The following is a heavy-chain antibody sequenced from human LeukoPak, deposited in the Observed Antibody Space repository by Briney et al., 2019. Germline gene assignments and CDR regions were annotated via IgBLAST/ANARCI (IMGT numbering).Heavy chain of an antibody. CDR2: ISGSGGST. CDR3: AKDEGVGSWGNTWGLIY. CDR1: GFTFSSYA. D-gene: IGHD6-6*01. Sequence: GGSLSLSCAASGFTFSSYAMSWVRQAPGKGLEWVSAISGSGGSTYYADSVKGRFTISRDNSKNTLYLQMNSLRVEDTAVYYCAKDEGVGSWGNTWGLIYWGQGSLVTVSS. J-gene: IGHJ4*02. V-gene: IGHV3-23*01.